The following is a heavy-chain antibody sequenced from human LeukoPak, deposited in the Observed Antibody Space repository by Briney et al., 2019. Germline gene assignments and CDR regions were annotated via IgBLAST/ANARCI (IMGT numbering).Heavy chain of an antibody. Sequence: ASVKVSCKATGYTFTAYYMHWVRQAPGQGLEWMGLINPSGSDTVYAQKFQGRVTMTTDTSTSTAYMALRSLRSDDTAVYYCARAEAPMAPIDYWGQGTLVTVSS. CDR2: INPSGSDT. D-gene: IGHD3-10*01. J-gene: IGHJ4*02. V-gene: IGHV1-46*01. CDR3: ARAEAPMAPIDY. CDR1: GYTFTAYY.